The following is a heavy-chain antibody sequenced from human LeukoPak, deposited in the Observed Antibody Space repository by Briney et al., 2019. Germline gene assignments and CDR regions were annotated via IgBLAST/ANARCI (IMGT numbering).Heavy chain of an antibody. J-gene: IGHJ5*02. Sequence: GEALQISFQGSGYRFTSYWIGWVRAMPGKGLVWMGIIYPGDSDTRYSPSFQGQVTISADKSITTAYLQWSSLKASDTAMYYCARRYCSSTSCPNWFDPWGQGTLVTGSS. CDR3: ARRYCSSTSCPNWFDP. CDR2: IYPGDSDT. V-gene: IGHV5-51*01. D-gene: IGHD2-2*01. CDR1: GYRFTSYW.